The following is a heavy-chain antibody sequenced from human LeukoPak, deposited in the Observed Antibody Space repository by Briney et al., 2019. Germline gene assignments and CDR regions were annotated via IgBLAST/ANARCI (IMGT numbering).Heavy chain of an antibody. CDR3: ARDSPEYYDFWSGFDY. Sequence: PSETLSLTCTVSGGSISSSTFYWGWIRQPPGKGLEWIGSIYYSGSTYYNPSLKSRVTISVDTSKNQFSLKLSSVTAADTAVYYCARDSPEYYDFWSGFDYWGQGTLVTVSS. CDR2: IYYSGST. V-gene: IGHV4-39*07. J-gene: IGHJ4*02. D-gene: IGHD3-3*01. CDR1: GGSISSSTFY.